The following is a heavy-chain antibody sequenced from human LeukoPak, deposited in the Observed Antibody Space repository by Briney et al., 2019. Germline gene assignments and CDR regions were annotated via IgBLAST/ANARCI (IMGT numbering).Heavy chain of an antibody. D-gene: IGHD5-24*01. CDR1: GYTLTRYW. CDR2: IYVGDSHT. Sequence: GESLKISCKGSGYTLTRYWIGWVRQMPGKGLEWMGVIYVGDSHTRYSPSFQGQVSISVDKSVSTAYLQWSSLRASDTAMYYCASEWMTTTGGAFDIWGQGTMVTVSS. J-gene: IGHJ3*02. CDR3: ASEWMTTTGGAFDI. V-gene: IGHV5-51*01.